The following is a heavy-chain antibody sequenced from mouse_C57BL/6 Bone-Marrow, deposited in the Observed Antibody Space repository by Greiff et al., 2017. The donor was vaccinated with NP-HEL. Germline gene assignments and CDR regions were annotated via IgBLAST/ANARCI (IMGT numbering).Heavy chain of an antibody. V-gene: IGHV1-75*01. CDR3: ARSRDYGDFAY. D-gene: IGHD2-4*01. Sequence: VKLMEPGLELVKPGVSVKISCKAPGYPFPDYYINWVNQRPGQGLEWIGWIFPASGSTYYNEMFKGKATLTVDKSSSTAYMLLSSLTSEDSAVYFCARSRDYGDFAYWGQGTLVTVSA. CDR2: IFPASGST. CDR1: GYPFPDYY. J-gene: IGHJ3*01.